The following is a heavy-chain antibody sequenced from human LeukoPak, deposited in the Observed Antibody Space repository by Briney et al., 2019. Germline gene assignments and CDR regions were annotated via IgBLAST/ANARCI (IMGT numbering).Heavy chain of an antibody. D-gene: IGHD3-3*01. CDR3: ARVETLDYYYYMDV. V-gene: IGHV4-61*02. J-gene: IGHJ6*03. CDR1: GGSISSGSYY. Sequence: SETLSLTCTVSGGSISSGSYYWSWIRQPAGKGLEWIGRIYTSGSTNYNPSLKSRVTISVDTSKNQFSLKLSSVTAADTAVYYCARVETLDYYYYMDVWGKGTTVTVSS. CDR2: IYTSGST.